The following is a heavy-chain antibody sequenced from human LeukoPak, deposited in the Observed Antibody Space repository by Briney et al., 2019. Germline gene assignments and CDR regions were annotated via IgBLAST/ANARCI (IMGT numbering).Heavy chain of an antibody. CDR1: GYTFTGYY. CDR3: ARASRGYSGSGTYLYYFDH. V-gene: IGHV1-2*02. CDR2: INPNSGGT. Sequence: GASVKVSCKASGYTFTGYYMHWVRQAPGQGLEWMGWINPNSGGTNYAQKFQGRVTMTRDTSISTAYMELSSLRSEDTAVYYCARASRGYSGSGTYLYYFDHWGQGTLVTVSS. D-gene: IGHD3-10*01. J-gene: IGHJ4*02.